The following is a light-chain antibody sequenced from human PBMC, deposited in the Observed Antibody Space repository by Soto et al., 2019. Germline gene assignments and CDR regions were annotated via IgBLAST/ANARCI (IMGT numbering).Light chain of an antibody. CDR2: DAS. CDR3: QQRSNWPLT. V-gene: IGKV3-11*01. CDR1: QSISSY. J-gene: IGKJ4*01. Sequence: EIVLTQSPATVSLSPGERATLSCRASQSISSYIAWYQQKPGQAPRLLIYDASHRATGIPARFSGSGSGTDFTLTISSLEPEDFAIYYCQQRSNWPLTFGGGTKVVIK.